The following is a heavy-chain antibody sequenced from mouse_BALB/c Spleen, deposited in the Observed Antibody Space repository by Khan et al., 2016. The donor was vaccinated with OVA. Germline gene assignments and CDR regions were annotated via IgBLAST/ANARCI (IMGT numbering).Heavy chain of an antibody. CDR1: GYTFTSYT. V-gene: IGHV1-4*01. D-gene: IGHD1-1*02. Sequence: QVQLKELGAELARPGASVKMSCKAFGYTFTSYTIPWIKKRLGQGLEWIGYIIPRNDYTNYNQKFKDKPTLTTDQSSTPAYLQLSSLTADDPAVYNCVRDGAYHKNGGRSAYWGQGTLVTVSA. J-gene: IGHJ3*01. CDR3: VRDGAYHKNGGRSAY. CDR2: IIPRNDYT.